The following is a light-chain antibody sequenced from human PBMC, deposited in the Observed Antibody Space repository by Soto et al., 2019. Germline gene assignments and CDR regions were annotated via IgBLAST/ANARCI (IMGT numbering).Light chain of an antibody. Sequence: QSALTQPASVSASPGQSITISCTGTSSDVGAYNYVSWYQLHPDRAPKLMIYDVSNRPSGVSNRFSGSKSGNTASLTISGLQAEDEADYYCCSYTSRETLRDVFVTGTKLNVL. CDR3: CSYTSRETLRDV. CDR2: DVS. CDR1: SSDVGAYNY. V-gene: IGLV2-14*01. J-gene: IGLJ1*01.